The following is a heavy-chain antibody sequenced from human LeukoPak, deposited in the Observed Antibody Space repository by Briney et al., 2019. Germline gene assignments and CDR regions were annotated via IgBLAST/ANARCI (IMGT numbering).Heavy chain of an antibody. Sequence: PGRSLRLSCAASGFTFDDYAMHWVRQAPGKGLEWVSGISWNSGSIGYADSVKGRFTISRDNAKNSLYLQMNSLRAEDTAVYYCARDLRQWGQGTLVTVSS. CDR2: ISWNSGSI. CDR3: ARDLRQ. V-gene: IGHV3-9*01. J-gene: IGHJ4*02. CDR1: GFTFDDYA.